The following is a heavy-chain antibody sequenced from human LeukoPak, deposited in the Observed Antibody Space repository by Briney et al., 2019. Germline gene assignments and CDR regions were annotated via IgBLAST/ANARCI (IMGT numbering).Heavy chain of an antibody. CDR3: AREEYYYDSSGTYYFDY. CDR1: GFTVSSNY. Sequence: PGGSLRLSCAASGFTVSSNYMSWVRQAPGKGLEWVSVIYSGGSTYYADSVKGRFTISRDNSKNTLYLQMNSLRAEDTAVYYCAREEYYYDSSGTYYFDYWGQGTLATVSS. D-gene: IGHD3-22*01. CDR2: IYSGGST. V-gene: IGHV3-53*01. J-gene: IGHJ4*02.